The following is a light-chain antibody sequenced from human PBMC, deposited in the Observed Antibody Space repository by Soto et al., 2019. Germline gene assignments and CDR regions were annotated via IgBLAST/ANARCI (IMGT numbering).Light chain of an antibody. CDR3: QQYYSTPPA. Sequence: DIVMTQSPDSLAVSLGERATIDCKSSQSFLYSSNNNNYLAWYQQKPGQPPKLLIYWASTRESGVPDRFSGSGSGTDFTLTISSLQAEDVAVYYCQQYYSTPPAFGGGTKVDIK. J-gene: IGKJ4*01. V-gene: IGKV4-1*01. CDR1: QSFLYSSNNNNY. CDR2: WAS.